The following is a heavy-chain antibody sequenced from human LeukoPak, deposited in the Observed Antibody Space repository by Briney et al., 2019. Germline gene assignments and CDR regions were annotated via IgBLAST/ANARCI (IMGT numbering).Heavy chain of an antibody. Sequence: GGSLRLSCAASGFTFSDYYMSWIRQAPGKGLEWVSYISSSSSYTNYADSVKGRFTISRDNAKSSLYLQMNSLRAEDTAVYYCARAQGSIAVPDYWGQGTLVTVSS. J-gene: IGHJ4*02. CDR1: GFTFSDYY. D-gene: IGHD6-19*01. V-gene: IGHV3-11*06. CDR2: ISSSSSYT. CDR3: ARAQGSIAVPDY.